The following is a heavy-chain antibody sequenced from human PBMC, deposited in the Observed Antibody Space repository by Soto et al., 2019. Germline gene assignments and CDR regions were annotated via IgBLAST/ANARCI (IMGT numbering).Heavy chain of an antibody. Sequence: EVQLVESGGGLIQPGGSLRLSCAASGFTVSSNYMSWVRQAPGKGLEWVSVFYSGGSTFYADSVKGRFTISRDNSKNTLYLQMNTLRSEDTAVYYCAKESSRSCSGGSCYFDYWGQGTLVTVSS. CDR2: FYSGGST. CDR1: GFTVSSNY. V-gene: IGHV3-53*01. CDR3: AKESSRSCSGGSCYFDY. D-gene: IGHD2-15*01. J-gene: IGHJ4*02.